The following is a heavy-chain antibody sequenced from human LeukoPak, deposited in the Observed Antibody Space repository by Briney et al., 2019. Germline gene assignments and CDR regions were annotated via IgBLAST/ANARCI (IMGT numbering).Heavy chain of an antibody. CDR2: INRSGST. V-gene: IGHV4-34*01. D-gene: IGHD5-12*01. Sequence: TSETLSLTCAVYGGSFSGYYWSWIRQPPGKGLEWIGEINRSGSTNYNPSLKSRVTISVDTSKNQFSLKLSSVTAADTAVYYCARGPGYSGYDLDYWGQGTLVTVSS. CDR1: GGSFSGYY. CDR3: ARGPGYSGYDLDY. J-gene: IGHJ4*02.